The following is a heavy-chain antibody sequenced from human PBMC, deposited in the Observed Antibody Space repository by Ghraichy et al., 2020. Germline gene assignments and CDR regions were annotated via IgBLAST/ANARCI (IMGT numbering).Heavy chain of an antibody. CDR1: GGTFSTNA. CDR2: IIPMFGTP. CDR3: ARAPRFLDLDTGGYSYYFMDV. V-gene: IGHV1-69*06. Sequence: SVKVSCKASGGTFSTNAINWVRQAPGQGLEWMGGIIPMFGTPNYAQKFQGRVTITADKSTTTAYMELSSLRSEDTAVYYCARAPRFLDLDTGGYSYYFMDVWGKGTTVTVSS. D-gene: IGHD3-3*01. J-gene: IGHJ6*03.